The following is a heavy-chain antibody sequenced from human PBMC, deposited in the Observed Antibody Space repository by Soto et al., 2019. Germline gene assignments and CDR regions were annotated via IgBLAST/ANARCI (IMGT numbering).Heavy chain of an antibody. CDR2: INDRGSI. CDR1: GGSFSGYD. Sequence: QVQLQQWGAGPLRPLETLSITCGVSGGSFSGYDWAWIRQSPGKGLEWSGEINDRGSINYNPSLKSRVSISVDTSKNHYSLNLRSVTAADTAVYYCARESHDILTGPPWVWYFDLWGRGTLFTVSS. J-gene: IGHJ2*01. V-gene: IGHV4-34*01. D-gene: IGHD3-9*01. CDR3: ARESHDILTGPPWVWYFDL.